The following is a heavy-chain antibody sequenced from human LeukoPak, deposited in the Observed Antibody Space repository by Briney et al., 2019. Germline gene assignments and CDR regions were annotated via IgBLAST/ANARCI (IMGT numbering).Heavy chain of an antibody. V-gene: IGHV3-23*01. J-gene: IGHJ4*02. CDR1: GFTFSTYA. CDR2: VSGSGGST. D-gene: IGHD6-13*01. CDR3: AKDPGYSSSWSQFDY. Sequence: PGGSLRLSCAASGFTFSTYAMSWGRQAPGKGLEWVSVVSGSGGSTYYADSVKGRFTVSRDNSKNTLYPQMTSLRAEDTAVYYCAKDPGYSSSWSQFDYWGQGTLVTVSS.